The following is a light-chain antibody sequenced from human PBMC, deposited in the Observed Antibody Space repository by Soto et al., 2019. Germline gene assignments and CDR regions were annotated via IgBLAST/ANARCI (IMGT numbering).Light chain of an antibody. CDR1: QSVSSSY. Sequence: EIVLTQYPGTLSLSPGERATLSCRASQSVSSSYLAWYQQKPGQAPRLLIYGASSRATGIPDRFSGSGSGTYFTLTISRLEPEDFAVYYLQQYGRSPPCTFGPGTKVDI. J-gene: IGKJ3*01. CDR3: QQYGRSPPCT. V-gene: IGKV3-20*01. CDR2: GAS.